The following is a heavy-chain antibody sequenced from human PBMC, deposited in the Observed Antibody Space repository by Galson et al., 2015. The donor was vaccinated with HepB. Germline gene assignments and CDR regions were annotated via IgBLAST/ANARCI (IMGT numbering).Heavy chain of an antibody. CDR1: GYTFTSYG. D-gene: IGHD3-3*01. CDR2: ISAYNGNT. J-gene: IGHJ4*02. Sequence: SVKVSCKASGYTFTSYGISWVRQAPGQGLEWMGWISAYNGNTNYAQKLQGRVTMTTDTSTSTAYMELRSLRSDDPAVYYCARAHVLRFLEWLSLEDYWGQGTLVTVSS. V-gene: IGHV1-18*01. CDR3: ARAHVLRFLEWLSLEDY.